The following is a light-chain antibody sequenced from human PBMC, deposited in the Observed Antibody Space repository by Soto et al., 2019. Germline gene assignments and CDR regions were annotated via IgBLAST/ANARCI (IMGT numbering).Light chain of an antibody. CDR1: SSDVGSYNL. CDR2: EGN. J-gene: IGLJ2*01. CDR3: CSYAGSNTSVV. V-gene: IGLV2-23*01. Sequence: QSVLTQPASVSGSPGQSITISCTGTSSDVGSYNLVSWYQQHPGKAPKLMIYEGNKRPSGVSNRFSGSKSGNTASLTISGLQAEDEADYYCCSYAGSNTSVVFGGGTKLTVL.